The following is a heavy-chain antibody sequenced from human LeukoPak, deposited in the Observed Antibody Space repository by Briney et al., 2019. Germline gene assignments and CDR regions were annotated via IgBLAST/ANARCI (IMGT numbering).Heavy chain of an antibody. CDR2: IYYSGST. CDR1: GGSISSGDYY. D-gene: IGHD2-15*01. Sequence: SQTLFLTCTVSGGSISSGDYYWSWIRQPPGKGLEWIGYIYYSGSTYYNPSLKSRVTISVDTSKNQFSLKLSSVTAADTAVYYCARVKMAATSRYYYYYGMDVWGQGTTVTVSS. V-gene: IGHV4-30-4*01. J-gene: IGHJ6*02. CDR3: ARVKMAATSRYYYYYGMDV.